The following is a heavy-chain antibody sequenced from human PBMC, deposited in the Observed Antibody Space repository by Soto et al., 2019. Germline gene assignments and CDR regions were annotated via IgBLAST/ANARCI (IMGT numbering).Heavy chain of an antibody. J-gene: IGHJ4*02. D-gene: IGHD5-18*01. CDR1: GGSFSCYY. CDR2: INHSGST. CDR3: ATIRGYSYGRVDC. V-gene: IGHV4-34*01. Sequence: SETLSLTCAVYGGSFSCYYLSWIRQPPGKGLEWIGEINHSGSTNYNPSLKSRVTISVDTSKNQFSLKLSSVTAADTAVYYCATIRGYSYGRVDCWGQGNLVTVS.